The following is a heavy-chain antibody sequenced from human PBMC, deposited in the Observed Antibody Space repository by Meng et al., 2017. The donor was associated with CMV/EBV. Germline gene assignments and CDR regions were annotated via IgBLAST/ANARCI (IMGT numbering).Heavy chain of an antibody. D-gene: IGHD1-26*01. V-gene: IGHV3-7*01. Sequence: GGSLRLSCAASGFTFSSYWMSWVRQAPGKGLEWVANIKQDGSEKYYVDSVKGRFTISRDNAKSSLYLQMNSLRAEDTAVYYCARNLALYDYSLLVGATVEDYWGQGTLVTVSS. CDR1: GFTFSSYW. CDR2: IKQDGSEK. CDR3: ARNLALYDYSLLVGATVEDY. J-gene: IGHJ4*02.